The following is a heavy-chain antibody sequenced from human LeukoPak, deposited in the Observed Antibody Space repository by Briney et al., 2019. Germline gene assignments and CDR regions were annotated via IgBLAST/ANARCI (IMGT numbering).Heavy chain of an antibody. CDR2: ISGSGGGT. CDR3: AKLTGAWYVASLDF. D-gene: IGHD6-19*01. Sequence: GGSLRLSCAASGFTFSSFAMGWVRQAPGKGLEWVSGISGSGGGTSYADSVKGRFTISRDNSKDTLYLQMNSLRAEDTAVYYCAKLTGAWYVASLDFWGQGTLVTASS. J-gene: IGHJ4*02. V-gene: IGHV3-23*01. CDR1: GFTFSSFA.